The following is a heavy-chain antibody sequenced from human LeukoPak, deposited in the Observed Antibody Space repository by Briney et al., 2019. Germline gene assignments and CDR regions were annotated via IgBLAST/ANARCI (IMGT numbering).Heavy chain of an antibody. CDR2: ISSGGSTI. V-gene: IGHV3-11*01. J-gene: IGHJ4*02. Sequence: PGGSLRLSCAVSGFTFSDYYMSWIRQAPGKGLEWVSYISSGGSTISHADSVKGRFTISRDNAENSLYLQMNSLRAEDTAVYYCARRAAAGRCLDYWGQGTLVTVSS. CDR3: ARRAAAGRCLDY. CDR1: GFTFSDYY. D-gene: IGHD6-13*01.